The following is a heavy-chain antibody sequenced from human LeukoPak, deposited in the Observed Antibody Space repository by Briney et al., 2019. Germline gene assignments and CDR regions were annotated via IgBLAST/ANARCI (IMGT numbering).Heavy chain of an antibody. Sequence: PSETLSLTCTVSGGSISSYYWSWIRQPPGKGLEWIGYIYTSGSTNYNPSLKSRVTISVDTPKNQFSLKLSSVTAADTAVYYCARLLAAAGTRWFDPWGQGILVTVSS. D-gene: IGHD6-13*01. J-gene: IGHJ5*02. CDR1: GGSISSYY. CDR3: ARLLAAAGTRWFDP. CDR2: IYTSGST. V-gene: IGHV4-4*09.